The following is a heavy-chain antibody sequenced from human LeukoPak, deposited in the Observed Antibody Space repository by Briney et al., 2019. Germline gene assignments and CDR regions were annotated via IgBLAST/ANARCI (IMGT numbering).Heavy chain of an antibody. Sequence: ASVKLSCKASGYTFTSYDINWVRHATGQRLEWMGWMNPNSDNTGYAQKIQASDSLTTNTLISTDYLVLRRLSSVAAAVYSCYRLAGNWNYNYWGEGTGVTVSS. J-gene: IGHJ4*02. CDR2: MNPNSDNT. D-gene: IGHD1-7*01. V-gene: IGHV1-8*01. CDR3: YRLAGNWNYNY. CDR1: GYTFTSYD.